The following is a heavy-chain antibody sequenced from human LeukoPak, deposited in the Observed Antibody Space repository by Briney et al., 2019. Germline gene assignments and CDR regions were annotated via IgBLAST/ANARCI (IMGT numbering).Heavy chain of an antibody. Sequence: ASVKVSCKASGYSFTGYYMHWVRQAPGQGLEWMGWINPNSGGTNYAQKFQGRVTITRDTSIGTAYMELSRLRSDDTAVYYCARDPEPSIAAAGTSWFDPWGQGTLVTVSS. CDR3: ARDPEPSIAAAGTSWFDP. D-gene: IGHD6-13*01. J-gene: IGHJ5*02. CDR1: GYSFTGYY. CDR2: INPNSGGT. V-gene: IGHV1-2*02.